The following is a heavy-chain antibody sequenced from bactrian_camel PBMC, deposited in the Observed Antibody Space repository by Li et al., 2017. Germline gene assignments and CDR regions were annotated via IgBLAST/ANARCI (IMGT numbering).Heavy chain of an antibody. CDR3: ATESSEYDNH. D-gene: IGHD4*01. CDR2: TIDNDGRT. Sequence: HVQLVESGGGSVQAGETLRLSCTASGFTFDDADMGWYRQAPGKDREGVATIDNDGRTSYASSVKGRFSISQDNAKNALYLQMNSLKPEDTAVYYCATESSEYDNHWGQGTQVTVS. CDR1: GFTFDDAD. J-gene: IGHJ4*01. V-gene: IGHV3S63*01.